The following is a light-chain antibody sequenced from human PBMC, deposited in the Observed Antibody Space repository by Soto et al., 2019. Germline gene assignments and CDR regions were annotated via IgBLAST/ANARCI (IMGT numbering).Light chain of an antibody. CDR1: QSVTSTF. Sequence: EIVLTQSPATLSLSPGERATLSCRASQSVTSTFFTWYQQRPGQAPRLLIYGASNRATGIPDRFSGSGSETDFTLTISRLEPEDFAVYYYQVYGRSFGPGTTVELK. CDR2: GAS. J-gene: IGKJ3*01. CDR3: QVYGRS. V-gene: IGKV3-20*01.